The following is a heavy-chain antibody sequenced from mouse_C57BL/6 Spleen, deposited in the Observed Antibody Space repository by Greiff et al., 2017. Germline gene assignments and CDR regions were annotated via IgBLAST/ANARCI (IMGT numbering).Heavy chain of an antibody. Sequence: VQLQQSGAELARPGASVKLSCKASGYTFTSYGISWVKQRTGQGLAWIGAIYPRSGNTSYNEQFQGKDTLTADKSSLTAYMELRSLTSEDSAVYFCARSGTAQSYFDYWGQGTTLTVSS. CDR1: GYTFTSYG. J-gene: IGHJ2*01. V-gene: IGHV1-81*01. D-gene: IGHD3-2*02. CDR3: ARSGTAQSYFDY. CDR2: IYPRSGNT.